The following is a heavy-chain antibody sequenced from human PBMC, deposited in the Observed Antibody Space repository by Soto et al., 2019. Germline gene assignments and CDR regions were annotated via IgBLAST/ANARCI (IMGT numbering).Heavy chain of an antibody. V-gene: IGHV4-38-2*01. CDR1: GYSISSGYY. CDR3: ARVGTYLRENWFDP. J-gene: IGHJ5*02. Sequence: LPETLSLTCAVSGYSISSGYYWGWIRQPPGKGLEWIGSIYHSGSTYYNPSLKSRVTISVDTSKNQFSLKLSSVTAADTAVYYCARVGTYLRENWFDPWGQGTLVTVSS. D-gene: IGHD1-1*01. CDR2: IYHSGST.